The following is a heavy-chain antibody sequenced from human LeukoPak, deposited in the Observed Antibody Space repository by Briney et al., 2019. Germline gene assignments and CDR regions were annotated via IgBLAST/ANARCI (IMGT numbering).Heavy chain of an antibody. J-gene: IGHJ4*02. Sequence: PGGSLRLSCAASGFTFSNYIMDWVRQAPGKGLEWVSSIEKTGSYVYHVDSVRGRFTISRDNAKNSLYLQMNSLRDEDTAVYYCARVQFRFGELLALHYWGQGTLVTVSS. V-gene: IGHV3-21*01. D-gene: IGHD3-10*01. CDR2: IEKTGSYV. CDR3: ARVQFRFGELLALHY. CDR1: GFTFSNYI.